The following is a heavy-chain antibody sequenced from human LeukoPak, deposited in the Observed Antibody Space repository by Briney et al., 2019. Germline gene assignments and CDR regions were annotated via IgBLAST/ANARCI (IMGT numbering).Heavy chain of an antibody. CDR3: AREGTAGTNLNWFDP. CDR1: GGSISSSSYY. CDR2: IYYSGST. D-gene: IGHD1-1*01. V-gene: IGHV4-39*07. Sequence: SETLSLTCTVSGGSISSSSYYWGWIRQPPGKGLEWIGSIYYSGSTYYNPSLKSRVTISVDTSKNQFSLKLSSVTAADTAVYYCAREGTAGTNLNWFDPWGQGTLVTVSS. J-gene: IGHJ5*02.